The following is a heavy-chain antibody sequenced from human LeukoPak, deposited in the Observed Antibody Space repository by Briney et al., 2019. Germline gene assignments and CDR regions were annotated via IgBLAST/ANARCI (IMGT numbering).Heavy chain of an antibody. J-gene: IGHJ4*02. CDR3: ARDGRSARLRLGGLDY. V-gene: IGHV3-72*01. CDR1: GFTFSDHY. Sequence: GGSLRLSCAASGFTFSDHYMDWVRQAPGKGLEWVGRTRNKANSYTTEYAASVKGRFTISRDDSKNSLYLQMNSLKTEDTAVYYCARDGRSARLRLGGLDYWGQGTLVTVSS. CDR2: TRNKANSYTT. D-gene: IGHD3-16*01.